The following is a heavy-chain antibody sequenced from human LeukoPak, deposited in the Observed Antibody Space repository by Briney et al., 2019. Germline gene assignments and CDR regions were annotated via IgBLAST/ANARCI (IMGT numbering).Heavy chain of an antibody. CDR1: GGTFSSYA. CDR3: ARGGSYGDPTFDY. J-gene: IGHJ4*02. Sequence: GASVKVSCKASGGTFSSYAISWVRQAPGQGLEWMGRIIPILGIASYAQKFQGRVTITADKSTSTAYMELSSLRSEDTAVYYCARGGSYGDPTFDYWGQGTLVTVSS. D-gene: IGHD1-26*01. CDR2: IIPILGIA. V-gene: IGHV1-69*04.